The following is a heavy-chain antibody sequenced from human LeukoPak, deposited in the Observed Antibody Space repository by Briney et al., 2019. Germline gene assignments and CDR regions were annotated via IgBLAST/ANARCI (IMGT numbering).Heavy chain of an antibody. D-gene: IGHD4-17*01. CDR1: GGSTNSYY. CDR2: INHTGNT. CDR3: ASRHDYGAYERGFDY. V-gene: IGHV4-34*10. J-gene: IGHJ4*02. Sequence: PSETLSLTCSVYGGSTNSYYWSWIRQPPGKRLEWIGEINHTGNTNYNPSLTSRVTMSVDTSKTQFFLRLSPVTAADTAIYYCASRHDYGAYERGFDYWSQGTLVTVSS.